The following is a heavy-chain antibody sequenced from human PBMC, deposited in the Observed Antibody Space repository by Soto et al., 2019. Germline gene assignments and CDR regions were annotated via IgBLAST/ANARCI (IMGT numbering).Heavy chain of an antibody. V-gene: IGHV3-21*01. Sequence: GGSLRLSCAASGFTFSSYSMNWVRQAPGKGLEWVSSISSSSSYIYYADSVKGRFTISRDNAKNSLYLQMNSLRAEDTAVYYCARKIRIATVTTRAPYYYYYMDVWGKGTTVTVSS. CDR2: ISSSSSYI. CDR3: ARKIRIATVTTRAPYYYYYMDV. J-gene: IGHJ6*03. D-gene: IGHD4-4*01. CDR1: GFTFSSYS.